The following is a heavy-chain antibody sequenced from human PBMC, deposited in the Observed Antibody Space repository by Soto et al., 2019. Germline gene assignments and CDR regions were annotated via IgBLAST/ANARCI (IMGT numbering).Heavy chain of an antibody. V-gene: IGHV3-23*01. D-gene: IGHD2-21*02. Sequence: EVQLLQSGGGLVQPGGSLTRSCGVSGFPFAPSTMSWVRQAPGKGLEWVSTISVSVGSTYSADSVQGRFTVSSDISDNTLFLRMTSLTADDTAVYFCAKRDVPHSTSNAYFYDHWGRGGLVTASS. CDR2: ISVSVGST. J-gene: IGHJ4*02. CDR1: GFPFAPST. CDR3: AKRDVPHSTSNAYFYDH.